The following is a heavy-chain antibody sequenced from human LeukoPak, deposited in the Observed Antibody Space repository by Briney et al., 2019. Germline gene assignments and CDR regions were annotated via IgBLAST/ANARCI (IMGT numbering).Heavy chain of an antibody. Sequence: GGSLRLSCAASGFTFSSYAMSWVRQAPGKGLEWVSAISGSGGSTYYTDSVKGRFTISRDNSKNTLHLQMSSLRAEETALYYCVKDRCDRTTCPEVWGQGTLVTVSS. D-gene: IGHD2-2*01. CDR3: VKDRCDRTTCPEV. CDR1: GFTFSSYA. CDR2: ISGSGGST. V-gene: IGHV3-23*01. J-gene: IGHJ4*02.